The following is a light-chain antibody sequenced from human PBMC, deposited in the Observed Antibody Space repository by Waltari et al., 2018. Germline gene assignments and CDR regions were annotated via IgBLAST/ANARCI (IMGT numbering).Light chain of an antibody. J-gene: IGKJ2*01. CDR2: KAS. V-gene: IGKV1-5*03. Sequence: DIQMTQSPSTLSAPVGDRVTITCRASQSISSWLARYQQKPGKAPKLLIYKASSLESGVPSRFSGSGSGTEFTLTISSLQPDDFATYYCQQYNSYSYTFGQGTKLEIK. CDR1: QSISSW. CDR3: QQYNSYSYT.